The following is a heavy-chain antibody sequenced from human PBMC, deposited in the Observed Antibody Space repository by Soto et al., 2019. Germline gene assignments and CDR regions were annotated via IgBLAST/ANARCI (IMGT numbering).Heavy chain of an antibody. J-gene: IGHJ5*02. CDR3: ATVSNWNPTRDNWFDP. CDR2: FDPEDGET. V-gene: IGHV1-24*01. Sequence: QVQLVQSGAEVKKPGASVKVSCKVSGYTLTELSMHWVRQAPGKGLEWMGGFDPEDGETIYAQKFQGRVTMTEDTSTDTAYMELSSLRSEDTAVYYCATVSNWNPTRDNWFDPWGQGTLVTVSS. D-gene: IGHD1-20*01. CDR1: GYTLTELS.